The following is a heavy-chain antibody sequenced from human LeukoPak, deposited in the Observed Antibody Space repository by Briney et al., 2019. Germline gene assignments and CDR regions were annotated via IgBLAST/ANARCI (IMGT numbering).Heavy chain of an antibody. V-gene: IGHV1-69*06. CDR1: GGTFTSYA. Sequence: SVKLSCKASGGTFTSYAISWVRQAPGQGLEWMGRIIPIFGTANYAQKFQGSVTITSDKSTSTSYMELSSLRSEDTAVYYCARDLRRRDCSGGSCYSDAFDIWGQGTMVSVSS. CDR3: ARDLRRRDCSGGSCYSDAFDI. J-gene: IGHJ3*02. D-gene: IGHD2-15*01. CDR2: IIPIFGTA.